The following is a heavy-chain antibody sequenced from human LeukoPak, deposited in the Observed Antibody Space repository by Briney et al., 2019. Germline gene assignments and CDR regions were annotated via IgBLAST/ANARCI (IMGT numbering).Heavy chain of an antibody. CDR3: ARAYCGGDCYSVGYYYYYMDV. CDR2: INWNGGST. CDR1: GFTFDDYG. Sequence: PGGSLRLSCAASGFTFDDYGMSWVRRAPGKGLEWVSGINWNGGSTDYADSVKGRFTISRDNAKNSLYLQMNSLRAEDTALYYCARAYCGGDCYSVGYYYYYMDVWGKGTTVTVPS. V-gene: IGHV3-20*04. D-gene: IGHD2-21*02. J-gene: IGHJ6*03.